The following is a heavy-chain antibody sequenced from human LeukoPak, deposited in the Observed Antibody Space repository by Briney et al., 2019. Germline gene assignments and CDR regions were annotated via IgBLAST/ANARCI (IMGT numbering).Heavy chain of an antibody. CDR1: GYTFTGYY. CDR2: INPNSGGT. J-gene: IGHJ4*02. CDR3: ARSPMVRGESVFDY. V-gene: IGHV1-2*02. Sequence: ASVKVSCKASGYTFTGYYMHWVRQAPGQGLEWMGWINPNSGGTNYAQKFQGRVTMTRDTSISTAYMELSRLRSEDTAVYYCARSPMVRGESVFDYWGQGTLVTVSS. D-gene: IGHD3-10*01.